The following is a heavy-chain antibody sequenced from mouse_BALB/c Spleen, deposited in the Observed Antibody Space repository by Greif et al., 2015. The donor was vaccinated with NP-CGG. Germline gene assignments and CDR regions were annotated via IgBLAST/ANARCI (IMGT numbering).Heavy chain of an antibody. V-gene: IGHV1S130*01. CDR2: IHPNSGNT. Sequence: QVQLQQSGSVLVRPGASVKLSCKASGYTFTSSWMHWAKQRPGQGLEWIGEIHPNSGNTNYNEKFKGKATLTVDTSSSTAYVDLSSLTSEDSAVYYCARQGYYCSWAYWGQGTLVTVSA. CDR1: GYTFTSSW. CDR3: ARQGYYCSWAY. J-gene: IGHJ3*01. D-gene: IGHD1-1*01.